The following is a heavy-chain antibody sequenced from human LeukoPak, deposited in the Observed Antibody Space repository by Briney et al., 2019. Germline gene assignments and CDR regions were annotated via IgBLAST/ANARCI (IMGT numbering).Heavy chain of an antibody. J-gene: IGHJ3*02. CDR1: GFNFDDYA. V-gene: IGHV3-20*04. CDR2: INWNGGST. D-gene: IGHD2-8*02. Sequence: GGSLRLSCAASGFNFDDYAMSWVRQAPGKGLEWVSAINWNGGSTGYADSVKGRFTISRDNAKKSLYLQMKSLRAEDTALYCCARRYSTATRGSGGAFDIWGQGTVVTVSS. CDR3: ARRYSTATRGSGGAFDI.